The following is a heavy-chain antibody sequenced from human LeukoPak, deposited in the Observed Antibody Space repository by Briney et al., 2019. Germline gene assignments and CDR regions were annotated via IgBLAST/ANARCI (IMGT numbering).Heavy chain of an antibody. Sequence: GESLKISCKGSGYNFAHDWIGWVRQMPGKGLEWMGIIFPDDSDTIYSPSFQGHVTISADKSINTAYLQWSDLKASDSAMYYCARQESEMTTPANRYFDPWGQGTLITVSS. D-gene: IGHD2-15*01. CDR3: ARQESEMTTPANRYFDP. CDR2: IFPDDSDT. V-gene: IGHV5-51*01. CDR1: GYNFAHDW. J-gene: IGHJ4*02.